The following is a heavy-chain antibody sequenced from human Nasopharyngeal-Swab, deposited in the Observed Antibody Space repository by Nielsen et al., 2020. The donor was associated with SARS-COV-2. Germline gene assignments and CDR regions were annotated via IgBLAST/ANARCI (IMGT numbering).Heavy chain of an antibody. V-gene: IGHV4-4*02. CDR2: IHHSGST. J-gene: IGHJ6*03. CDR1: GVSFSSNYW. Sequence: SETLSLTCAVSGVSFSSNYWWSWVRQPPGKGLEWFGEIHHSGSTNYAPSLKSRVSMSVDKSKSQLSLRLRSVTAADTAVYYCARRNIVVVPAPILGLGPFFSYYYVDVWGKGTTVTVSS. D-gene: IGHD2-2*02. CDR3: ARRNIVVVPAPILGLGPFFSYYYVDV.